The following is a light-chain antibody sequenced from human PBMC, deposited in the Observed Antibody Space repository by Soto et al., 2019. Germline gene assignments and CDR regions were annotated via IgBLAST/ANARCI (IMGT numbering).Light chain of an antibody. J-gene: IGKJ2*01. Sequence: EIVLTQSPGTLSLSPGERATLSCRASQSVSSTYIACYQQNPGQAPRLLLYGASSRATGIPARFSGSGSGTDLTLTISRLEPQDFEVYFYQQYRRYPPFTFGQGTKVEIK. V-gene: IGKV3-20*01. CDR3: QQYRRYPPFT. CDR1: QSVSSTY. CDR2: GAS.